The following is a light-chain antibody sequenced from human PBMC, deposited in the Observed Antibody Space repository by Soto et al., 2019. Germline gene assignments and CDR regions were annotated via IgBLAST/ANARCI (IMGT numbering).Light chain of an antibody. V-gene: IGKV3-20*01. CDR2: GAS. CDR1: QSVSSSY. CDR3: PQYGSSPRLT. J-gene: IGKJ4*01. Sequence: TLSLSPGERATLSCRASQSVSSSYLAWYQQKPGQAPRLLIYGASSRATGIPDRFSGSGSGTDFTLTISRLEPEDFAVYYCPQYGSSPRLTFGGGTKVDIK.